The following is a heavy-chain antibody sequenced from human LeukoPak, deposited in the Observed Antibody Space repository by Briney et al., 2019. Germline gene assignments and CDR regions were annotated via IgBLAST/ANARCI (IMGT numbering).Heavy chain of an antibody. CDR2: SCGSGDST. Sequence: VAYLRLSCAATGFSIILYAMSSVRQAQGKGLEWVPASCGSGDSTYYADSVKGRFTITRDNSNNTLYLQMNSLRAEDTAVYYCAKNGGSYYVYFDYWGQGTLVTVSS. D-gene: IGHD1-26*01. J-gene: IGHJ4*02. V-gene: IGHV3-23*01. CDR1: GFSIILYA. CDR3: AKNGGSYYVYFDY.